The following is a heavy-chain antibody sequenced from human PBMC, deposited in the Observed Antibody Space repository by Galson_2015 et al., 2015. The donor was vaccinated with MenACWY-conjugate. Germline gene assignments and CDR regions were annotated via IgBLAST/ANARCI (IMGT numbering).Heavy chain of an antibody. J-gene: IGHJ5*01. V-gene: IGHV3-48*01. CDR3: ARSGVDS. Sequence: SLRLSCAASGFTFSSYSMNWVRQAPGKGLEWVSYISSSSTTIYYADSVKGRFIISRDNAKNSLYLQMNSLRAEDTAVYYCARSGVDSWGQGTLVTVSS. CDR2: ISSSSTTI. CDR1: GFTFSSYS. D-gene: IGHD1-26*01.